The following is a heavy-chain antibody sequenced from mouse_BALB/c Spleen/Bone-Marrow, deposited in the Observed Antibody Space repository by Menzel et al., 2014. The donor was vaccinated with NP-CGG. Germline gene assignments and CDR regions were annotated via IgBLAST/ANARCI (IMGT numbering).Heavy chain of an antibody. V-gene: IGHV2-6-4*01. CDR3: ARNILITTWMGY. CDR1: GFSLSRYS. CDR2: IWGGGST. J-gene: IGHJ4*01. Sequence: VKLMESGPGLVAPSQSLSITCTVSGFSLSRYSVHWVRQPPGKGLEWLGMIWGGGSTDYNSALKSRLSISKDNSKSQVFLRMNSLQTDDTAMYYCARNILITTWMGYWGQGTSVTVSS. D-gene: IGHD1-2*01.